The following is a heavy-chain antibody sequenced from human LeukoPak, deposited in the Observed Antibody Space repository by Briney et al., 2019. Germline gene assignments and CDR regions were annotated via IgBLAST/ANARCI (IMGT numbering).Heavy chain of an antibody. CDR3: ARATYYYDSSGYYYFDY. CDR1: GGTFSSYA. CDR2: IIPIFGTA. Sequence: SVKVSCKASGGTFSSYAISWVRQAPGQGLEWMGGIIPIFGTANYAQKFQGRVTITADESTSTVYMELSSLRSEDTAVYYCARATYYYDSSGYYYFDYWGQGTLVTVSS. J-gene: IGHJ4*02. D-gene: IGHD3-22*01. V-gene: IGHV1-69*13.